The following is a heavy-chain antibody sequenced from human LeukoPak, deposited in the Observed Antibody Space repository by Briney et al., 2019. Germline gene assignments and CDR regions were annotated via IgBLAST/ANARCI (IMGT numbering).Heavy chain of an antibody. D-gene: IGHD3-16*01. CDR1: GYTFTNYG. V-gene: IGHV1-18*01. Sequence: GASVTVSCTASGYTFTNYGITWVRQAPGQGLEWMGWISTYSGNTNYARNLQGRVTMTTDTSTTTAYMELRSLRSDDTAVYYCARGGVTNWLDSWGQGTRVTVSS. J-gene: IGHJ5*01. CDR3: ARGGVTNWLDS. CDR2: ISTYSGNT.